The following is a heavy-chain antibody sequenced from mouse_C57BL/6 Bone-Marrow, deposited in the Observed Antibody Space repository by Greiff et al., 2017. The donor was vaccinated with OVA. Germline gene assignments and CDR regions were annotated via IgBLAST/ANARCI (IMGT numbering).Heavy chain of an antibody. V-gene: IGHV1-81*01. CDR1: GYTFTSYG. D-gene: IGHD1-1*01. CDR2: IYPRSGNT. J-gene: IGHJ2*01. CDR3: ANYYGSSYLAWFAY. Sequence: VMLVESGAELARPGASVKLSCTASGYTFTSYGISWVKQRTGQGLEWIGAIYPRSGNTYYTEKFKGKATITADKSSSTAYMELRSLTSEDTAVYVCANYYGSSYLAWFAYWGQGTPLTVSA.